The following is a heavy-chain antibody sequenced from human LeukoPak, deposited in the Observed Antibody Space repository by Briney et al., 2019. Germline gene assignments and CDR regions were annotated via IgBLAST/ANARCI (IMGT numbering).Heavy chain of an antibody. CDR3: ARDFSGIAAAGTSGYMDV. Sequence: GGSLRLSCAASGFTFSSYAMHWVRQAPGKGLEYVSAISSNGGSTYYANSVKGRFTISRYNSKNTLYLQMGSLRAEDMAVYYCARDFSGIAAAGTSGYMDVWGKGTTVTVSS. CDR2: ISSNGGST. V-gene: IGHV3-64*01. CDR1: GFTFSSYA. J-gene: IGHJ6*03. D-gene: IGHD6-13*01.